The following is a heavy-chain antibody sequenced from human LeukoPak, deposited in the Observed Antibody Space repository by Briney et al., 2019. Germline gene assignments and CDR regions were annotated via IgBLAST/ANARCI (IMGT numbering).Heavy chain of an antibody. CDR3: TRLRGWELLGGDDY. V-gene: IGHV3-73*01. CDR1: GFTFSGSA. D-gene: IGHD1-26*01. Sequence: PGGSLRLSCAASGFTFSGSAMHWVRQASGRGLEWVGRIRSKANSYATAYAASVKGRFTISRDDSKNTAYLQMNRLKTEDTAVYYCTRLRGWELLGGDDYWGQGTLVTVSS. J-gene: IGHJ4*02. CDR2: IRSKANSYAT.